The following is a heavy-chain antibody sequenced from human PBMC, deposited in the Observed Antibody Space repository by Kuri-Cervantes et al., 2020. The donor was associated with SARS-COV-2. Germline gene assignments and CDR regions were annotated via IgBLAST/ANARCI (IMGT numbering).Heavy chain of an antibody. CDR2: MNPNSGNT. CDR1: GYTFTSYD. V-gene: IGHV1-8*01. CDR3: ASGYILTGYYMAHYYYYGMDV. D-gene: IGHD3-9*01. Sequence: ASVKVSCKASGYTFTSYDINWVRQATGQGLEWMGWMNPNSGNTGYAQKFQGRVTMTRNTSISTAYMELSSPRSEDTAVYYCASGYILTGYYMAHYYYYGMDVWGQGTTVTVSS. J-gene: IGHJ6*02.